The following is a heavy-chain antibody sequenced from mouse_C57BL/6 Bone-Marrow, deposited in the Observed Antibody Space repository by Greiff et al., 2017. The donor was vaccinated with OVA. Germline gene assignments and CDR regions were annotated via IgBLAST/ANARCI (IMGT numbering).Heavy chain of an antibody. Sequence: QVQLQQSGAELVRPGTSVKVSCKASGYAFTNYLIEWVKQRPGQGLEWIGVINPGSGGTTYNEKFKGKATLTADKSSSTAYMQLSSLTSEDSAVYVCARNDYDLFAYWGQGTLVTVSA. CDR1: GYAFTNYL. CDR2: INPGSGGT. CDR3: ARNDYDLFAY. D-gene: IGHD2-4*01. V-gene: IGHV1-54*01. J-gene: IGHJ3*01.